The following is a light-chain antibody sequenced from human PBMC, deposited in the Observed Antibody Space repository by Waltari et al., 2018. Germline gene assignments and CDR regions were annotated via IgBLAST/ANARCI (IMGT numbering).Light chain of an antibody. J-gene: IGKJ3*01. CDR2: KAS. CDR3: QQCNTYSFN. CDR1: QSINDL. Sequence: DVQMTQSPYTLSASVGDRITITCRASQSINDLLAWYQQKPGKAPRFLSQKASDLQSGVPSRFSGSGSGTEFTLTISGLQPDDFATYYCQQCNTYSFNFGPGTTVHIK. V-gene: IGKV1-5*03.